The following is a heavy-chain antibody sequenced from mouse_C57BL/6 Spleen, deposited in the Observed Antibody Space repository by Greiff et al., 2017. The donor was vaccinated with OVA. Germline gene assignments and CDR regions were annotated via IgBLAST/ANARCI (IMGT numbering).Heavy chain of an antibody. J-gene: IGHJ2*01. V-gene: IGHV1-76*01. CDR2: IYPGSGNT. CDR1: GYTFTDYY. D-gene: IGHD1-1*01. CDR3: ARLSLYYGSSSFDY. Sequence: VKLQESGAELVRPGASVKLSCKASGYTFTDYYINWVKQRPGQGLEWIARIYPGSGNTYYNEKFKGKATLTAEKSSSTAYMQLSSLTSEDSAVYFCARLSLYYGSSSFDYWGQGTTLTVSS.